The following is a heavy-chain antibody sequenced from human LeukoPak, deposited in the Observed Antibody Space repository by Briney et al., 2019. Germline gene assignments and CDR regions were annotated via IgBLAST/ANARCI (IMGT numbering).Heavy chain of an antibody. CDR1: GGSFSGYY. CDR3: ARLDYDSSGLIDY. V-gene: IGHV4-39*01. CDR2: ISYSGST. Sequence: SETLSLTCAVYGGSFSGYYWGWIRQPPGRGLEWIGSISYSGSTYYNPSLKSRVTISVDTSKNQFSLTLSSVTAADTAVYNCARLDYDSSGLIDYWGQGTLVTVSS. J-gene: IGHJ4*02. D-gene: IGHD3-22*01.